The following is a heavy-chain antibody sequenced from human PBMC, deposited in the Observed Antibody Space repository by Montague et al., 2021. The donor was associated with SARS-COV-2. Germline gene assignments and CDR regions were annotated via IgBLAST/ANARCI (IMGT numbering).Heavy chain of an antibody. CDR1: GGSISSSSYY. Sequence: SETLSLTCTVSGGSISSSSYYRGWIRQPPGKGLEWIGSIYYSGGTYYNPSLKSRVTISVDTSKNQFSLKLSSVTAADTAVYYCARHPSITIFGVVITPSWFDPWGQGTLVTVSS. D-gene: IGHD3-3*01. J-gene: IGHJ5*02. CDR2: IYYSGGT. V-gene: IGHV4-39*01. CDR3: ARHPSITIFGVVITPSWFDP.